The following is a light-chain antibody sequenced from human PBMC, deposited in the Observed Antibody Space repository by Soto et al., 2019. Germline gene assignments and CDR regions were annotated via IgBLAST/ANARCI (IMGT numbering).Light chain of an antibody. Sequence: EIVMTQSPATLSVSPGDRATLSCRASQSITNNLAWYQHRPGRAPRLLFYGASTRASGIPARFSGSGSGTDFTLTINNLQPEDFAVYYCQHYGDWPPYTFGQGTNLDIK. CDR3: QHYGDWPPYT. J-gene: IGKJ2*01. CDR1: QSITNN. CDR2: GAS. V-gene: IGKV3-15*01.